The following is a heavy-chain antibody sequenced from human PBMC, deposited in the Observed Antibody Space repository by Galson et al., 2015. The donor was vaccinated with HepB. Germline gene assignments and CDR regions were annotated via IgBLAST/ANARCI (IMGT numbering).Heavy chain of an antibody. V-gene: IGHV3-23*01. D-gene: IGHD3-3*01. J-gene: IGHJ4*02. CDR1: GFTFRSYA. Sequence: SLRLSCAASGFTFRSYAMNWVRQAPGKGLEWVSGISGNGGSTFYADSVKGRFTISRDNSKSTLYLQMNSLRADDTAIYYCARSGEGVLACLFYWGQGTLVTVSS. CDR3: ARSGEGVLACLFY. CDR2: ISGNGGST.